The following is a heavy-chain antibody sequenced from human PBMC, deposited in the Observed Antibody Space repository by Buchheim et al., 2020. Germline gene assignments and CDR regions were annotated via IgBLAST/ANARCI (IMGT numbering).Heavy chain of an antibody. CDR1: AFTLSSSA. Sequence: EVQLLESGGDLVQPGGSLRLSCAASAFTLSSSAMRWVRQAPGKGLEWISTVGRGGTPYYADSVKGRFTISRDNSKNTLSLQMNSLRAEDTAIYYCARGSGYYFDFWGPGTL. J-gene: IGHJ4*02. CDR3: ARGSGYYFDF. CDR2: VGRGGTP. V-gene: IGHV3-23*01.